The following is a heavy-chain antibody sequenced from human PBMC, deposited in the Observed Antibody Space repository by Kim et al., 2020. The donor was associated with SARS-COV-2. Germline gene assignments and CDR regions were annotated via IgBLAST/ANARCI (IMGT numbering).Heavy chain of an antibody. CDR1: GFTFGDYA. J-gene: IGHJ6*03. V-gene: IGHV3-49*04. CDR3: TRDRTYYDFWSGYYAYYYYYRDV. CDR2: IRSKAYGGTT. D-gene: IGHD3-3*01. Sequence: GGSLRLSCTASGFTFGDYAMSWVRQAPGKGLEWVGFIRSKAYGGTTEYAASVKGRFTISRDDSKSIAYLQMNSLKTEDTAVYYCTRDRTYYDFWSGYYAYYYYYRDVWGKGTTVTVSS.